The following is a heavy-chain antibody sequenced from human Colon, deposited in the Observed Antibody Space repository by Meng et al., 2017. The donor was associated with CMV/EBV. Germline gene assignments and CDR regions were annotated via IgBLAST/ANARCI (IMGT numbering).Heavy chain of an antibody. CDR2: IWYDETEK. Sequence: GESLKISCAASGFSFSTSHMHWVRQAPGKGLEWVAYIWYDETEKSSADSVRGRFTVSRDNSRNTLYLQMSRLRAEDTAIYYCATGGGAWNLDHWGQGTLVTVSS. CDR3: ATGGGAWNLDH. J-gene: IGHJ4*02. V-gene: IGHV3-30*02. CDR1: GFSFSTSH. D-gene: IGHD1-1*01.